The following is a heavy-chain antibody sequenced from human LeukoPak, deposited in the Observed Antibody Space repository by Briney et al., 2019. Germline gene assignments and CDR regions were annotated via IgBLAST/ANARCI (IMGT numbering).Heavy chain of an antibody. CDR1: GFTVSSNY. Sequence: GGSLRLSCAASGFTVSSNYMSWVRQAPGKGLEWVSVIYSGGSTYYADSVKGRFTISRHNSKNTLCLQMNSLRAEDTAVYYCARAPVVGYYYYGMDVWGQGTTVTVSS. V-gene: IGHV3-53*04. J-gene: IGHJ6*02. CDR3: ARAPVVGYYYYGMDV. CDR2: IYSGGST.